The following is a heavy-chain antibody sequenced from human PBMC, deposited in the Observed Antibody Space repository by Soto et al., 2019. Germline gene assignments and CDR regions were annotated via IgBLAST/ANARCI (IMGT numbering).Heavy chain of an antibody. CDR1: GYTFTIYA. V-gene: IGHV1-3*01. J-gene: IGHJ6*02. CDR3: ARDPSYYGMDV. CDR2: INAGNGNT. Sequence: ASVKVSCKASGYTFTIYAMHWVRQAPGQRLEWMGWINAGNGNTKYSQKFQGRVTITRDTSASTAYMELSSLRSEDTAAYYCARDPSYYGMDVWGQGTTVTVSS.